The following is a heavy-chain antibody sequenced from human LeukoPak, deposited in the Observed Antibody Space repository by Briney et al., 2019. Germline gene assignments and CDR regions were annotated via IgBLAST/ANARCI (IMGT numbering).Heavy chain of an antibody. CDR2: INPSGGST. D-gene: IGHD6-13*01. CDR1: GYTFTDYY. CDR3: ARDGIAAANDY. V-gene: IGHV1-46*01. Sequence: ASVKVSCKASGYTFTDYYKHWVRQAPGQGLEWMGIINPSGGSTSYAQKFQGRVTMTRDTATSTVYMELSSLRSEDTAVYYCARDGIAAANDYWGQGTLVTVSS. J-gene: IGHJ4*02.